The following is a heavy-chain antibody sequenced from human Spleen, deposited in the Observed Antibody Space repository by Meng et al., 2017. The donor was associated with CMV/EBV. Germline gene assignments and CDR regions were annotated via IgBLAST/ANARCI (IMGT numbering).Heavy chain of an antibody. CDR1: GGSISSGDYY. V-gene: IGHV4-30-4*08. J-gene: IGHJ6*02. D-gene: IGHD3-3*01. CDR2: IYYSGST. CDR3: ARDLRYYDFWSGYYTQYYYGMDV. Sequence: SETLSLTCTVSGGSISSGDYYWSWIRQPPGKGLEWIGYIYYSGSTYYNPSLKSRVTISVDTSKNQFSLKLSSVTAADTAVYYCARDLRYYDFWSGYYTQYYYGMDVWGQGTTVTVSS.